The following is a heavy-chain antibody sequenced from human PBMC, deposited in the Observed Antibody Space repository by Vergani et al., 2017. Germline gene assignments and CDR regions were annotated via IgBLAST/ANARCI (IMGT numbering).Heavy chain of an antibody. Sequence: QITLKESGPTLVKPTQTLTLTCTFSGFSLSTSGVGVGWIRQPPGKALEWLALIYWNDDKRYSPSLKSRLTITKDTSKNQVVLTMTNMDPVDTATYYCAHSSVVRGTHPSCYYDYMDVWGKGTTVTVSS. CDR1: GFSLSTSGVG. D-gene: IGHD3-10*01. CDR3: AHSSVVRGTHPSCYYDYMDV. V-gene: IGHV2-5*01. CDR2: IYWNDDK. J-gene: IGHJ6*03.